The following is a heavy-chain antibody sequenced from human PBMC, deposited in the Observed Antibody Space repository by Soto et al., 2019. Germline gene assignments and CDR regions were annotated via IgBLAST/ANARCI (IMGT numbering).Heavy chain of an antibody. Sequence: ASVKVSCKASGYTFTSYGISWVRQAPGQGLEWMGWISAYNGNKNYAQKLQGRVTMTTDTSTSTAYMELRSLRSDDTAVYYCARVAVAGLTWGYFDYWGQGTLVTVSS. CDR1: GYTFTSYG. CDR2: ISAYNGNK. V-gene: IGHV1-18*01. D-gene: IGHD6-19*01. J-gene: IGHJ4*02. CDR3: ARVAVAGLTWGYFDY.